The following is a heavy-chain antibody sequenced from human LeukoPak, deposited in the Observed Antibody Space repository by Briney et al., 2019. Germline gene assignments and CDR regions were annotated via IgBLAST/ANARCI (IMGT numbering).Heavy chain of an antibody. Sequence: ASVKVSCKASGYTFTSYGISWVRQAPGQGLEWMGWISAYNGNTNYAQKLQGRVTMTTDTSTSTAYMELRSLRSDDTAVYYCARSMVRGVSVGGSDYWGQGTLVTVSS. D-gene: IGHD3-10*01. J-gene: IGHJ4*02. CDR2: ISAYNGNT. V-gene: IGHV1-18*01. CDR3: ARSMVRGVSVGGSDY. CDR1: GYTFTSYG.